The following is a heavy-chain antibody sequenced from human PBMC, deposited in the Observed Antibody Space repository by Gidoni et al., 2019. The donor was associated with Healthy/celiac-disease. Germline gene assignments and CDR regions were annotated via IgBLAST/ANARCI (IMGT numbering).Heavy chain of an antibody. J-gene: IGHJ3*02. CDR1: GFTFSSYG. Sequence: QVQLVESGGGVVQPGRSLRLSCAASGFTFSSYGMHWVRQAPGKGLEWVAVIWDDGSNKYYADSVKGRFTISRDNSKNTLYLQRNSLRAEDTAVYYCARGPVAGPDAFDIWGQGTMVTVSS. V-gene: IGHV3-33*01. CDR2: IWDDGSNK. D-gene: IGHD6-19*01. CDR3: ARGPVAGPDAFDI.